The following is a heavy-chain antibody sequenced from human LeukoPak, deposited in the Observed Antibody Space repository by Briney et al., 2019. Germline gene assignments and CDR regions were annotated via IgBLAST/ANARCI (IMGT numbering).Heavy chain of an antibody. CDR2: IYYSGST. CDR3: AGGYCTNGVCPISDY. Sequence: SETLSLTCAVYGGSFSGYYWSWIRQPPGKGLEWIGYIYYSGSTYYNPSLKSRVTISVDTSKNQFSLKLSSVTAADTAVYYCAGGYCTNGVCPISDYWGQGTLVTVSS. D-gene: IGHD2-8*01. CDR1: GGSFSGYY. J-gene: IGHJ4*02. V-gene: IGHV4-34*09.